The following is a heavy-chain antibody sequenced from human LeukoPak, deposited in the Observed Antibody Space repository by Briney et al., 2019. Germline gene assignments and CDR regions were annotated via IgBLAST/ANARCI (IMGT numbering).Heavy chain of an antibody. CDR1: GFTFSSYA. CDR2: ISGSGGST. Sequence: GGSLRLSCAASGFTFSSYAMSWVRQAPGKGLEWVSAISGSGGSTYYADSVKDRFTISRDNSKNTLYLQMNSLRAEDTAVYYCAKEPYDSSGYYYEYYYGMDVWGQGTTVTVSS. CDR3: AKEPYDSSGYYYEYYYGMDV. J-gene: IGHJ6*02. V-gene: IGHV3-23*01. D-gene: IGHD3-22*01.